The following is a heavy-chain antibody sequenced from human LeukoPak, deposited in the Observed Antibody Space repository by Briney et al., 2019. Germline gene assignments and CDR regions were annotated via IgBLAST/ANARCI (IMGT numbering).Heavy chain of an antibody. CDR2: IIPIFGTA. CDR3: ARSEYYGSGSSYFGY. Sequence: SVKVSCKASGGTFSSYAISWVRQAPGQGLEWMGRIIPIFGTANYAQKFQGRVTITTDESTSTAYMELSSLRSEDTAVYYCARSEYYGSGSSYFGYWGQGTLVTVSS. J-gene: IGHJ4*02. V-gene: IGHV1-69*05. CDR1: GGTFSSYA. D-gene: IGHD3-10*01.